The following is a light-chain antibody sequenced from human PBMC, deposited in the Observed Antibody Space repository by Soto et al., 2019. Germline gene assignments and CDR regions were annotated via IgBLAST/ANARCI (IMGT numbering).Light chain of an antibody. Sequence: QSVLTQPPSVSGASGQRVTISCTGSSSNIGAGSDVHWYQQLPRTAPKLLIFTNVNRPSGVPDRFSGSKSGTSASLAITGLQAEDEADYYCLSYDSSLSAFYVFGTGTKLTVL. V-gene: IGLV1-40*01. J-gene: IGLJ1*01. CDR3: LSYDSSLSAFYV. CDR1: SSNIGAGSD. CDR2: TNV.